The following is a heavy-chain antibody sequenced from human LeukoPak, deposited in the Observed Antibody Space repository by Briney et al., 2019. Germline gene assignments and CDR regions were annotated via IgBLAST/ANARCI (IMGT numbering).Heavy chain of an antibody. CDR2: ISSSSSPI. D-gene: IGHD3-3*01. Sequence: PGGSLRLSCAASGFTFSSYVMSWVRQAPGKGLEWVSYISSSSSPIYYADSVKGRFTISRDNAKISLYLQMNSLRAEDTAVYYCARLGVGNYFDYWGQGTLVTVSS. CDR1: GFTFSSYV. J-gene: IGHJ4*02. CDR3: ARLGVGNYFDY. V-gene: IGHV3-48*01.